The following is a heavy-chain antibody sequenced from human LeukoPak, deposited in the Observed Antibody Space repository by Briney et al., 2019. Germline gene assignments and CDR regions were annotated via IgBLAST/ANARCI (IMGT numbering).Heavy chain of an antibody. CDR2: IIPIFGIA. CDR1: GGTFSSYA. Sequence: GASVRVSCKASGGTFSSYAISWARQAPGQGLEWMGRIIPIFGIANYAQKFQGRVTITADKSTSTAYMELSSLRSEDTAVYYCARSGYSYGSRHYYFDYWGQGTLVTVSS. CDR3: ARSGYSYGSRHYYFDY. J-gene: IGHJ4*02. D-gene: IGHD5-18*01. V-gene: IGHV1-69*04.